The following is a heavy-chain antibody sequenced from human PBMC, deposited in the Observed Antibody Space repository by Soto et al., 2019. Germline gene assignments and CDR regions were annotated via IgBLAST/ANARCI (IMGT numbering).Heavy chain of an antibody. CDR2: IYFSGTT. CDR3: ARRDRSGFSSWLDT. Sequence: TLCHTYTVSGGSIRSGDYYWSWIRQHPGKGLEWIGTIYFSGTTYYNPSLKSRVTISVDTSKSQFSLKLSSVTAADTAVYYCARRDRSGFSSWLDTWGQGTLVPVSS. J-gene: IGHJ5*02. V-gene: IGHV4-31*03. CDR1: GGSIRSGDYY. D-gene: IGHD3-22*01.